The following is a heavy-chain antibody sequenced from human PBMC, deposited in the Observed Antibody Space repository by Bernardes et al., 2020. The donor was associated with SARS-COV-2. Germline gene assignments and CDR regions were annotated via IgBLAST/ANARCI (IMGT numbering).Heavy chain of an antibody. J-gene: IGHJ3*01. CDR2: LYRGPADT. CDR1: GFTFTDFA. D-gene: IGHD3-10*01. Sequence: GGSLRLSCATSGFTFTDFALSWVRQAPGKGLEWVSCLYRGPADTHYADSVKGRFTIWRDESTNTLYLQMTNLRAEDTALYYCAKDQFSYNSRFDAFDVWGHGTMVTVSS. V-gene: IGHV3-23*01. CDR3: AKDQFSYNSRFDAFDV.